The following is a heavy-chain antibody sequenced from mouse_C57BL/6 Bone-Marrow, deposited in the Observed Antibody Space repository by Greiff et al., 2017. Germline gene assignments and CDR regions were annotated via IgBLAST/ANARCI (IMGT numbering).Heavy chain of an antibody. J-gene: IGHJ2*01. V-gene: IGHV5-6*01. CDR2: ISSGGSYT. Sequence: EVQGVESGGDLVKPGGSLKLSCAASGFTFSSYGMSWVRQTPDKRLEWVATISSGGSYTYYPDSVKGRFTISRDNAKNTLYLQMSSLKSEDTAMYYCARHGTTVLATDYWGQGTTLTVSS. CDR1: GFTFSSYG. D-gene: IGHD1-1*01. CDR3: ARHGTTVLATDY.